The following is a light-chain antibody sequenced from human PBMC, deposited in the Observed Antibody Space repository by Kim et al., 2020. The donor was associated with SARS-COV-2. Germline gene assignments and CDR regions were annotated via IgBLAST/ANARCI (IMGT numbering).Light chain of an antibody. CDR1: QSVSSSS. CDR2: GAS. V-gene: IGKV3-20*01. Sequence: SPGGRATLACRAGQSVSSSSLAWYRQKPGQAPRLLIYGASSRATGIPDRFSWSGSGTDFTLTVSRLEPEDFAVYYCQQYDGSYRYTFGQGTKLEI. CDR3: QQYDGSYRYT. J-gene: IGKJ2*01.